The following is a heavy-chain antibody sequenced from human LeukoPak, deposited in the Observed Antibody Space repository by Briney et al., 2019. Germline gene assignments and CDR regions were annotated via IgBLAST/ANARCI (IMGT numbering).Heavy chain of an antibody. Sequence: GGSLRLSCAASGFTFSSYEMNWVRQAPGKGLEWVSYISSSGSTIYYADSVKGRFTISRDNAKNSLYLQMNSLRAKDTAVYYCTRDKHHPFDIWGQGTMVTVSS. J-gene: IGHJ3*02. CDR2: ISSSGSTI. CDR3: TRDKHHPFDI. V-gene: IGHV3-48*03. CDR1: GFTFSSYE. D-gene: IGHD2-21*01.